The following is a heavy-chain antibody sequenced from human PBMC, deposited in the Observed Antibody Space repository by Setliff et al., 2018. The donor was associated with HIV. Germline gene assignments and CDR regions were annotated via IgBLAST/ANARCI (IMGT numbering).Heavy chain of an antibody. J-gene: IGHJ4*02. V-gene: IGHV1-69-2*01. CDR2: VDPEDGET. Sequence: ASVKVSCKASGYTFTDYYMHWVQQAPGKGLEWMGRVDPEDGETIYAEKFQGRVTITADTSTDTAYMELSSLRSDDTAVYYCARGKRWLQPYYLDYWGQGTLVTVSS. CDR1: GYTFTDYY. CDR3: ARGKRWLQPYYLDY. D-gene: IGHD5-18*01.